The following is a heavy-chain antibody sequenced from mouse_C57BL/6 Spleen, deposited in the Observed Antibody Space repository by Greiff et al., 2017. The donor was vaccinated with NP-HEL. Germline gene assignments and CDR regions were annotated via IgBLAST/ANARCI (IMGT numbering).Heavy chain of an antibody. D-gene: IGHD3-3*01. CDR1: GYTFTDYY. CDR3: ARGGPSRAS. CDR2: INPYNGGT. J-gene: IGHJ3*01. V-gene: IGHV1-19*01. Sequence: EVQLQESGPVLVKPGASVKMSCKASGYTFTDYYMNWVKQSHGKSLEWIGVINPYNGGTSYNQKFKGKATLTVDKSSSTAYMELNSLTSEDSAVYYCARGGPSRASWGQGTLVTVSA.